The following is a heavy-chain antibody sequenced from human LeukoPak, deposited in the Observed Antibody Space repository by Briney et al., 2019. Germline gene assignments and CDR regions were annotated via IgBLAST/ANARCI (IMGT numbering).Heavy chain of an antibody. CDR3: ARTRFERGYSYGYANYFDY. CDR1: GYTFTSYA. Sequence: ASVKVSCKASGYTFTSYAISWVRQAPGQGLEWMGGIIPIFGTANYAQKFQGRVTITADESTSTAYMELSSLRSEDTAVYYCARTRFERGYSYGYANYFDYWGQGTLVTVSS. J-gene: IGHJ4*02. CDR2: IIPIFGTA. V-gene: IGHV1-69*13. D-gene: IGHD5-18*01.